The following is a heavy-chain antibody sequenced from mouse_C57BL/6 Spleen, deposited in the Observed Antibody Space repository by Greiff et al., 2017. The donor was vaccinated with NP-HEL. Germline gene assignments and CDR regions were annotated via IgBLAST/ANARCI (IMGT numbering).Heavy chain of an antibody. CDR1: GYTFTDYY. J-gene: IGHJ1*03. V-gene: IGHV1-76*01. CDR2: IYPGSGNT. Sequence: VKLQESGAELVRPGTSVKLSCKASGYTFTDYYINWVKQRPGQGLEWIARIYPGSGNTYYNEKFKGKATLTAEKSSSTAYMQLSSLTSEDSAVYFCARDPAWAVVAKEYFDVWGTGTTVTVSS. D-gene: IGHD1-1*01. CDR3: ARDPAWAVVAKEYFDV.